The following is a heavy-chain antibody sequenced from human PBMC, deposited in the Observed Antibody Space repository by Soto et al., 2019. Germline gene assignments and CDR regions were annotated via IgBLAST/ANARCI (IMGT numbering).Heavy chain of an antibody. D-gene: IGHD3-3*01. V-gene: IGHV4-31*03. Sequence: QVQLQESGPGLVKPSQTLSLTCTVSGGSISSGGYYWSWIRQHPGKSLEWIGYIYYSGSTYYNPSLKSRVTISVDTSKNQFSLKLSSVTAADTAVYYCARGTYYDFWSGYQYYFDYWGQGTLVTVSS. CDR2: IYYSGST. CDR3: ARGTYYDFWSGYQYYFDY. CDR1: GGSISSGGYY. J-gene: IGHJ4*02.